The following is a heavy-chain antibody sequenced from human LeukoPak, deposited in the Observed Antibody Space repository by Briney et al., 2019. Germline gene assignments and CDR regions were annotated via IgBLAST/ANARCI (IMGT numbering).Heavy chain of an antibody. V-gene: IGHV4-34*01. D-gene: IGHD1-26*01. CDR1: GGSFSGYY. CDR2: INHSGST. J-gene: IGHJ4*02. Sequence: PSETLSLTCAVYGGSFSGYYWSWIRQPPGKGLEWIGEINHSGSTNYNPSLKSRVTISVDTSKNQFSLKLSSVTAADTAVYYCARRGLGATIDYWGQGTLVTVSS. CDR3: ARRGLGATIDY.